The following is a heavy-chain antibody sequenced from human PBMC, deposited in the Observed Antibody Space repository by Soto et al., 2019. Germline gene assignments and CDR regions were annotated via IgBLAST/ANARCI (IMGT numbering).Heavy chain of an antibody. CDR3: ARGRSITIFGVVIPQYYYYYYMDV. CDR1: GWSLSGCY. J-gene: IGHJ6*03. D-gene: IGHD3-3*01. V-gene: IGHV4-34*01. CDR2: INHSGST. Sequence: LETLSLTCAVYGWSLSGCYWSWIRQPPGKGLEWIGEINHSGSTNYNPSLKSRVTISVDTSKNQFSLKLSSVTAADTAVYYCARGRSITIFGVVIPQYYYYYYMDVWGKGTTVTVSS.